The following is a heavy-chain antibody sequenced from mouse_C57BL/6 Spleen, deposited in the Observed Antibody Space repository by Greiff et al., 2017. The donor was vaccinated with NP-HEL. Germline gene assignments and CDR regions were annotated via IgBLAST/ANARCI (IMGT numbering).Heavy chain of an antibody. CDR2: ISSGSSTI. Sequence: EVKLVESGGGLVKPGGSLKLSCAASGFTFSDYGMHWVRQAPEKGLEWVAYISSGSSTIYYADTVKGRFTISRDNAKNTLFLQMTRLRSEDTAMYYCARAGDYAWFAYWGQGTLVTVSA. D-gene: IGHD2-4*01. CDR1: GFTFSDYG. J-gene: IGHJ3*01. CDR3: ARAGDYAWFAY. V-gene: IGHV5-17*01.